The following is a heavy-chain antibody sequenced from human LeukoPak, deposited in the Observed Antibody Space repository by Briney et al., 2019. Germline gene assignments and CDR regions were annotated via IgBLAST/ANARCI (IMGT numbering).Heavy chain of an antibody. J-gene: IGHJ4*02. D-gene: IGHD3-22*01. CDR1: GFTVSNYY. CDR2: IYSGGST. V-gene: IGHV3-53*01. CDR3: ARRYYDSSSRGWDY. Sequence: GGSLRLSCAASGFTVSNYYMSWVRQAPGKGLEWVSVIYSGGSTYYADSVKGRFTISRDNSKNTLYLQMNSLRAEDTAVYYCARRYYDSSSRGWDYWGQGTLVTVSS.